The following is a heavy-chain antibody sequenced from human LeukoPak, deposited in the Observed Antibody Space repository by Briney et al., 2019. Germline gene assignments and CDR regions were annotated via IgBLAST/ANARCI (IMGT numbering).Heavy chain of an antibody. Sequence: GGSLRLSCVASGFTFGGYDVSWFRQTPGKGLEWVGFITSEPYGGTTEYAASVQGRFTISRDDSQNIAYLQMNSLKTEDTAVYFCSRVSPATATVYWYFDLWGRGTLLTVSS. CDR1: GFTFGGYD. CDR3: SRVSPATATVYWYFDL. D-gene: IGHD4-11*01. CDR2: ITSEPYGGTT. J-gene: IGHJ2*01. V-gene: IGHV3-49*03.